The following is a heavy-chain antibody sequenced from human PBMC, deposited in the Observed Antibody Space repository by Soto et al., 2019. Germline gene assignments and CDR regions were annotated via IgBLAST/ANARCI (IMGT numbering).Heavy chain of an antibody. D-gene: IGHD3-16*01. CDR2: MNPGSGDT. Sequence: ASVKVSCKASGYSSTNDDVSWVRQATGQGLEWMGWMNPGSGDTGYAQKFQGRVTMTRDISIATAYMELSSLRSDDTAIYYCARMETFGSLNWFDPWGQGTLVTVSA. V-gene: IGHV1-8*01. CDR1: GYSSTNDD. CDR3: ARMETFGSLNWFDP. J-gene: IGHJ5*02.